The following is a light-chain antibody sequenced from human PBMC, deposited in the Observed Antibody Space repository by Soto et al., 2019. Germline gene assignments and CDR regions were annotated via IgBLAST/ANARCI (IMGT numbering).Light chain of an antibody. CDR3: QQSYITPPIT. CDR1: QSVSRY. Sequence: DVQMTQAPSSLSGLVGDRVTIPCGVSQSVSRYLNWYQHKPGKAPKLLINAASNLRSGVPSRFSGSGSGTDFTLTIDGLQPEDFAVYYCQQSYITPPITFGQGTRLEIK. CDR2: AAS. V-gene: IGKV1-39*01. J-gene: IGKJ5*01.